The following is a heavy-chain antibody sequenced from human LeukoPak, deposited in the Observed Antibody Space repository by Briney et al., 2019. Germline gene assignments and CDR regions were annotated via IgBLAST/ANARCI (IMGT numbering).Heavy chain of an antibody. D-gene: IGHD1-26*01. J-gene: IGHJ5*02. CDR3: AKDFGSGNYYWFDP. V-gene: IGHV3-23*01. Sequence: GGSLRLSCAASGFSFSSYAMSWVRQAPGKGLEWVSNMSGSGGSTYYADSVKGRFTISRDNSKNTLYLQMDSLRAEVTAVYYCAKDFGSGNYYWFDPWGHGTLVTVSS. CDR1: GFSFSSYA. CDR2: MSGSGGST.